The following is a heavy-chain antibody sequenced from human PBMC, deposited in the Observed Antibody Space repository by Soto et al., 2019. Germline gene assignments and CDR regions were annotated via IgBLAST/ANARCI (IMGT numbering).Heavy chain of an antibody. CDR3: ARGVATITYFDY. CDR1: GFTFSSYA. J-gene: IGHJ4*02. V-gene: IGHV3-30-3*01. D-gene: IGHD5-12*01. Sequence: QVQLVESGGGVVQPGRSLRLSCAASGFTFSSYAMHWVRQAPGTGLEWVAVISYDGSNKYYADSVKGRFTISRDNSKNTLYLQMNSLRAEDTAVYYCARGVATITYFDYWGQGTLVTVSS. CDR2: ISYDGSNK.